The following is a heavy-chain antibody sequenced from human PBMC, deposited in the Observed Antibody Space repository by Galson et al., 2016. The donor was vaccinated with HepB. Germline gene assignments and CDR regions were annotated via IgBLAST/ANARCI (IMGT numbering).Heavy chain of an antibody. D-gene: IGHD1-26*01. CDR3: ARGSSGGYYGEEYFGY. J-gene: IGHJ4*02. CDR1: GYSVATNY. CDR2: MYSRGGA. Sequence: SLRLSCAGSGYSVATNYMIWVRQAPGEGLEWVSLMYSRGGAFYADSVTGRFTISRDNSKNTLYLQMNNLRAEDTAVYYCARGSSGGYYGEEYFGYWGQGTLVTVSS. V-gene: IGHV3-66*01.